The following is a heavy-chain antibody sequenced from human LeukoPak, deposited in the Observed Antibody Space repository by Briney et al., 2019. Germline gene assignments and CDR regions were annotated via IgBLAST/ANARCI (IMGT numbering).Heavy chain of an antibody. CDR1: GESFSGYF. J-gene: IGHJ6*03. CDR2: INHSGSTS. CDR3: ARSFENYEGSYYYYYMDV. D-gene: IGHD3-22*01. V-gene: IGHV4-34*01. Sequence: SETLSLTCAVYGESFSGYFWNWIRQPPGKGLEWIGEINHSGSTSNHNPSLKSRVTMSVDTSKNQFSLKLSSVTAADTAVYYCARSFENYEGSYYYYYMDVWGKGTTVTVSS.